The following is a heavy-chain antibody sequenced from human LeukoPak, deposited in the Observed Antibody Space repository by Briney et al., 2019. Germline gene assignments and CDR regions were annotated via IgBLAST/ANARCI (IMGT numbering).Heavy chain of an antibody. D-gene: IGHD6-13*01. CDR1: GFTFSSYA. CDR3: AKDISPYSSSRAFDY. Sequence: PGGSLRLSCAASGFTFSSYAMSWVRQAPGKGLEWVSAISGSGGSTYYADSMKSRFTISRDNSKNTLYLQMNSLRAEDTAVYYCAKDISPYSSSRAFDYWGQGTLVTVSS. CDR2: ISGSGGST. V-gene: IGHV3-23*01. J-gene: IGHJ4*02.